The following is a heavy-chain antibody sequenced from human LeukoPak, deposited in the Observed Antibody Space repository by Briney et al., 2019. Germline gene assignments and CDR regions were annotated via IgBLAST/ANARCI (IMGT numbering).Heavy chain of an antibody. CDR1: GFTFSSYG. V-gene: IGHV3-30*18. CDR2: ISYDGSNK. J-gene: IGHJ4*02. D-gene: IGHD5-12*01. Sequence: LVESGGGVVQPGRSLRLSCAASGFTFSSYGMHWVRQAPGKGLEWAAVISYDGSNKYYADSVKGRFTISRDNSKNTLYLQVNSLRAEDTAVYYCAKEENIGATPFDYWGQGTLVTVSS. CDR3: AKEENIGATPFDY.